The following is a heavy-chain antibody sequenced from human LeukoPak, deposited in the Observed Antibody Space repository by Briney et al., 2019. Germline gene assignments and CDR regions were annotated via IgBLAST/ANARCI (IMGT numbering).Heavy chain of an antibody. J-gene: IGHJ4*02. CDR1: GYTLTDLS. CDR2: FDPEDGET. Sequence: ASVKVSCKVSGYTLTDLSIHWVRQAPGKGLEWMGGFDPEDGETIYAQNFQGRVTMTEGTSTNTAYMELSSLRSEDTAVYYCATTGDYNFWSGYSFDYWGQGTLVTVSS. D-gene: IGHD3-3*01. V-gene: IGHV1-24*01. CDR3: ATTGDYNFWSGYSFDY.